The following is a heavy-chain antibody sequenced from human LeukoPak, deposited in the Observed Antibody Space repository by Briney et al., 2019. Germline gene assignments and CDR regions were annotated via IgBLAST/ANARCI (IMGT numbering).Heavy chain of an antibody. D-gene: IGHD3-3*01. J-gene: IGHJ5*02. V-gene: IGHV3-23*01. CDR1: GFTFSSYT. Sequence: GGSLRLSCAASGFTFSSYTMSWVRQAPGKGLEWVSAISGSGGSTYYADSVKGRFTISRDNSKNTLYLQMNSLRAEDTAVYYCAKNPPAIFGVVITWFDPWGQGTLVTVSS. CDR3: AKNPPAIFGVVITWFDP. CDR2: ISGSGGST.